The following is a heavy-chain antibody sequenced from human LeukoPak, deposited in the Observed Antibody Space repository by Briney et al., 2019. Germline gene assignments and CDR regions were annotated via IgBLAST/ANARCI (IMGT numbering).Heavy chain of an antibody. CDR3: ARDKIVGATIFDY. D-gene: IGHD1-26*01. J-gene: IGHJ4*02. CDR1: GFTFSTST. Sequence: GGSLRLSCEASGFTFSTSTMHWVRQAPGKGLEWVANINQHGGDIHYVDSVKGRFTISRDNAKNSVYLQMNSLRAEDTAVYYCARDKIVGATIFDYWGQGTLVTVSS. CDR2: INQHGGDI. V-gene: IGHV3-7*01.